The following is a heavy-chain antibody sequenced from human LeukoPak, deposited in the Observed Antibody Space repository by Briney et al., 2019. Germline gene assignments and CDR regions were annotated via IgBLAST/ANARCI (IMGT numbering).Heavy chain of an antibody. V-gene: IGHV3-23*01. J-gene: IGHJ4*02. Sequence: PGGSLRLSCAASGFTFSDFAMSWVRQAPGKGLEWVSGISGSGVNTYYADSVKGRLLISRDNFKNILYLQISSLRVDDTAQYFCAKHGITFIRGIMEMWGQGTLLTVSS. CDR2: ISGSGVNT. CDR3: AKHGITFIRGIMEM. D-gene: IGHD3-10*01. CDR1: GFTFSDFA.